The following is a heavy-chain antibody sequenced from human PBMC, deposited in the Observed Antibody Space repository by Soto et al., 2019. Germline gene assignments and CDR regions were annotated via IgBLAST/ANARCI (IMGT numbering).Heavy chain of an antibody. V-gene: IGHV4-38-2*01. CDR1: GYSISSGYY. CDR3: ARGCSSTSCYKY. Sequence: KPSETLSLTCAVSGYSISSGYYWGWIRQPPGKGLEWVGSIYHSGSTYYNPSLKSRVTISVDTSKNQFSLKLSSVTAADTAVYYCARGCSSTSCYKYWGQGTLVTVSS. J-gene: IGHJ4*02. CDR2: IYHSGST. D-gene: IGHD2-2*02.